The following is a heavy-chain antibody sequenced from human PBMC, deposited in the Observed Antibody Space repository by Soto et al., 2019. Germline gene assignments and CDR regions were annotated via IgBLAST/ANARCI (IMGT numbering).Heavy chain of an antibody. Sequence: GASVKVSCKASGGTFSIYAISWVRQAPGQGLEWMGGIIPIFGTANYAQKFQGGVTITADESTSTAYMELSSLRSEDTAVYYCARDFPSIAVAVRYYYYGMDVWGQGTTVTVSS. CDR1: GGTFSIYA. CDR3: ARDFPSIAVAVRYYYYGMDV. J-gene: IGHJ6*02. CDR2: IIPIFGTA. D-gene: IGHD6-19*01. V-gene: IGHV1-69*13.